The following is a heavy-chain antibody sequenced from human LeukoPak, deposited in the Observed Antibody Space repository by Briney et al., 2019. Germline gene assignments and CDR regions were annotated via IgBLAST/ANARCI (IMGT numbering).Heavy chain of an antibody. V-gene: IGHV3-13*01. Sequence: GGSLRLSCAASGFSFSSYDFHWVRQRKGESPEWVSAIGTAGDSYYPGSVKGRFTISRENAKNSLYLQMNILEVGDTAVYYCASATRGGYYDHWGQGTLVSVSS. J-gene: IGHJ5*02. CDR1: GFSFSSYD. CDR2: IGTAGDS. CDR3: ASATRGGYYDH. D-gene: IGHD3-22*01.